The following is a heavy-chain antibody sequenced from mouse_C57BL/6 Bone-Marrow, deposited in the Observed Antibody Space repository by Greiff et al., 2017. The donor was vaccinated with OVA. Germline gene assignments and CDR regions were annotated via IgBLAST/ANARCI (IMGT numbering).Heavy chain of an antibody. D-gene: IGHD2-12*01. CDR2: ISSGGSYT. J-gene: IGHJ2*01. CDR3: ASDSRFDY. CDR1: GFTFSSYG. V-gene: IGHV5-6*01. Sequence: EVKLMESGGDLVKPGGSLKLSCAASGFTFSSYGMSWVRQTPDKRLEWVATISSGGSYTYYPDSVKGRFTISRDNAKNTLYLQMSSLKSEDTAMYYCASDSRFDYWGQGTTLTVSS.